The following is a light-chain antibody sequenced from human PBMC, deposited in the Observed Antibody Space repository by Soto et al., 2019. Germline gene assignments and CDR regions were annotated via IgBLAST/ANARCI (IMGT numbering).Light chain of an antibody. V-gene: IGKV1-5*01. CDR3: QQYNYYRT. CDR2: DAS. CDR1: QSISSW. Sequence: DIQMTQSPSTLSASVGDRVTITCRASQSISSWLAWFQQKPGKAPKLLIYDASTLESGVPSRFSGSGSGTDSTLTISSLDPDDFASYYCQQYNYYRTFGQGTKVEIK. J-gene: IGKJ1*01.